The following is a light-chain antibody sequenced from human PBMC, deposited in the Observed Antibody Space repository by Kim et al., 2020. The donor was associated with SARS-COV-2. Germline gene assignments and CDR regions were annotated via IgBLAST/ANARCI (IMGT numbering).Light chain of an antibody. V-gene: IGKV1-39*01. CDR1: QPISNY. CDR3: QDSFSAPPMYT. J-gene: IGKJ2*01. CDR2: AAA. Sequence: DIQMTQSPSSLSASVGDRITITCRASQPISNYLNWYQQKPGKAPRLLIYAAATLQSGVPSRFSGSGSGTEFTLTISNLQPEDFGTYYCQDSFSAPPMYTFGQGTKLEI.